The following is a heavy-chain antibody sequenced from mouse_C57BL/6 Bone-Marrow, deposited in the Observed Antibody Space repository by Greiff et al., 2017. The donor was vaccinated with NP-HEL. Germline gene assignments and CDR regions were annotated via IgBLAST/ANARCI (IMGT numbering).Heavy chain of an antibody. V-gene: IGHV7-3*01. CDR2: IRNKANGYTT. Sequence: EVQGVESGGGLVQPGGSLSLSCAASGFTFTDYYMSWVRQPPGKALEWLGFIRNKANGYTTEYSASVKGRFTISRDNSQSILYLQMNALRAEDSATYYCARKFITTVVRYFDVWGTGTTVTVSS. J-gene: IGHJ1*03. CDR1: GFTFTDYY. CDR3: ARKFITTVVRYFDV. D-gene: IGHD1-1*01.